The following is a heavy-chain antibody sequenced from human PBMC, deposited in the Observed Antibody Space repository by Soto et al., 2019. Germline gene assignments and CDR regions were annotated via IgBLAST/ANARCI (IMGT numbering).Heavy chain of an antibody. D-gene: IGHD2-2*01. Sequence: QVQLVQSGAEVKKPGSSVKVSCKDSGGTFNTYSMFWVRQAPGQGLEWMGRIIPMLGVRNYAPRFQDRVTIPADKSTAAGKMELSSLRSENTALYDCTIGSWSAEVVTIWGQGTMVTVS. CDR1: GGTFNTYS. CDR3: TIGSWSAEVVTI. V-gene: IGHV1-69*02. CDR2: IIPMLGVR. J-gene: IGHJ3*02.